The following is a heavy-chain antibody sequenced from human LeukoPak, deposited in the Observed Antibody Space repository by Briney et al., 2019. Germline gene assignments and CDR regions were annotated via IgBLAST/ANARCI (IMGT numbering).Heavy chain of an antibody. V-gene: IGHV4-4*02. J-gene: IGHJ4*02. CDR2: IYHSGST. CDR3: ARHHTSSKPIDY. CDR1: GGSISSSNW. D-gene: IGHD3-16*01. Sequence: SETLSLTCAVSGGSISSSNWWSWVRQPPGKGLEWIGEIYHSGSTNYNPSLKSRVTMSIDTSKNQLSLKLTSVTAADTAMYYCARHHTSSKPIDYWGQGTLVTVSS.